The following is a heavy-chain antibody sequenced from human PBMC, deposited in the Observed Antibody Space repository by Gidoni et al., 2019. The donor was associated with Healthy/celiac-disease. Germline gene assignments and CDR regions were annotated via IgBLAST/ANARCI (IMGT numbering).Heavy chain of an antibody. CDR2: IYWNDDK. Sequence: QITLKESGPTLVNPTQTLTLTCTFSGLSLSTSGLGVCWIRQPPGKALVWLAPIYWNDDKRYSPSLKGRLPITKDPSKNQLVLTRTNMDPVDTATYYCAHRRGGSYLDFAYWGHGTLVTVSS. CDR3: AHRRGGSYLDFAY. D-gene: IGHD1-26*01. J-gene: IGHJ4*01. CDR1: GLSLSTSGLG. V-gene: IGHV2-5*01.